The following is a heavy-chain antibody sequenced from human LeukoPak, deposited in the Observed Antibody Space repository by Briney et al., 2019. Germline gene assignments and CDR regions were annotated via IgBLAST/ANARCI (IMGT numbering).Heavy chain of an antibody. J-gene: IGHJ6*03. CDR1: GYTFTSYD. CDR3: AIRYGSGEKYYYYYYMDV. D-gene: IGHD3-10*01. V-gene: IGHV1-8*01. Sequence: ASVKVSCKASGYTFTSYDINWVRQATGQGLEWMGWMNPNSGNTGYAQKFQGRVTMTRNTSISTAYMEPSSLRSEDTAVYYCAIRYGSGEKYYYYYYMDVWGKGTTVTVSS. CDR2: MNPNSGNT.